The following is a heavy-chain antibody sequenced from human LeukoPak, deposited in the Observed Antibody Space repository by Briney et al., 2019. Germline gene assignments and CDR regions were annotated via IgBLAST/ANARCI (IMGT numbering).Heavy chain of an antibody. D-gene: IGHD3-3*01. CDR3: ARLTIFGVVTDFDY. CDR1: GYTFTSYA. Sequence: ASVKVSCKASGYTFTSYATNWVRQAPGQGLEWMGWINTNTGNPTYAQGFTGRFVFSLDTSVSTAYLQISSLKAEDTAVYYCARLTIFGVVTDFDYWGQGTLVTVSS. CDR2: INTNTGNP. V-gene: IGHV7-4-1*02. J-gene: IGHJ4*02.